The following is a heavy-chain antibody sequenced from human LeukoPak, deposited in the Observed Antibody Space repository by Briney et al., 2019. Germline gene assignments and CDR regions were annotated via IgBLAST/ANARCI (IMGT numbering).Heavy chain of an antibody. CDR2: INPNSGGT. V-gene: IGHV1-2*02. D-gene: IGHD1-26*01. CDR3: AREPQPSHSGSSNWFDP. Sequence: ASVKVSCKASGYTFTGYCMHWVRQAPGQGLEWMGWINPNSGGTNYAQKFQGRVTMTRDTSISTAYMELSRLRSDDTAVYYCAREPQPSHSGSSNWFDPWGQGTLVTVSS. CDR1: GYTFTGYC. J-gene: IGHJ5*02.